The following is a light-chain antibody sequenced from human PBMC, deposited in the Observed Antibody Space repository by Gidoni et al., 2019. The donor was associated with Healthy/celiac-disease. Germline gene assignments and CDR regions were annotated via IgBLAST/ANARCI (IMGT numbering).Light chain of an antibody. V-gene: IGKV1-39*01. CDR3: QQTYSLT. J-gene: IGKJ5*01. CDR1: QSISRY. CDR2: AAS. Sequence: DIQMTQSPSSLSASVGDRVTITCRASQSISRYLNWYQQKPGKAPKLLIYAASSLQSGVPSRFSGSGSGTDFTLSISSLQPEDFATYYCQQTYSLTFGQGTRLEIK.